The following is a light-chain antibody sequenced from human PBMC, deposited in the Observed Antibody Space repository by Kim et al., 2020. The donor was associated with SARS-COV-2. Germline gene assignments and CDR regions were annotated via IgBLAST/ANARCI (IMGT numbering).Light chain of an antibody. J-gene: IGLJ1*01. CDR3: QAWDSSSYV. CDR1: KLGDKY. V-gene: IGLV3-1*01. CDR2: QDT. Sequence: VSPGQTASITCAGDKLGDKYACWYQQRPGQSPVLVIYQDTKRPSGIPERFSGANSGNTATLTISGTQAMDEADYYCQAWDSSSYVFGTGTKVTVL.